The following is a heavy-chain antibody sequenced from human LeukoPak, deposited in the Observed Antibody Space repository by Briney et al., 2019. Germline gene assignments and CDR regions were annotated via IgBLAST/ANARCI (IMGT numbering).Heavy chain of an antibody. J-gene: IGHJ5*02. V-gene: IGHV3-23*01. D-gene: IGHD6-13*01. CDR2: ISGSGGST. CDR3: AKGLQLAAAGPRWFDP. CDR1: GFTFSSYA. Sequence: PGGSLRLSCAASGFTFSSYAMSWVRQAPGKGLEWVSAISGSGGSTYYADSVKGRFTISRDNSKNTLYLQMNGLRAEDTAVYYCAKGLQLAAAGPRWFDPWGQGTLVTVSS.